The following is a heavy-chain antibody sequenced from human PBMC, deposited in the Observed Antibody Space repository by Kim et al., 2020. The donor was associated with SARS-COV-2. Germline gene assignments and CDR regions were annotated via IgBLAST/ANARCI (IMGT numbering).Heavy chain of an antibody. CDR1: GYTFTGYY. Sequence: ASVKVSCKASGYTFTGYYMHWVRQAPGQGLEWMGRINPNSGGTNYAQKFQGRVTMTRDTSISTAYMELSRLRSDDTAVYYCARGTVERGYSYGLFDYWGQGTLVTVSS. V-gene: IGHV1-2*06. CDR3: ARGTVERGYSYGLFDY. D-gene: IGHD5-18*01. J-gene: IGHJ4*02. CDR2: INPNSGGT.